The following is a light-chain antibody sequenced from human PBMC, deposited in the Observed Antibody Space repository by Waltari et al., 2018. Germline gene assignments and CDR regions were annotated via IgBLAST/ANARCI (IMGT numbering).Light chain of an antibody. V-gene: IGKV3-15*01. CDR3: QQYSKWPLT. CDR2: GAS. CDR1: QTVTND. Sequence: EILMTQSPATLSVSPGERVTISCRSSQTVTNDLAWYQQKLGQGPRLLIHGASTRATGIPARFSGSGSVTDFTLTISSLQSEDFAVYYCQQYSKWPLTFGGGTKVEIK. J-gene: IGKJ4*01.